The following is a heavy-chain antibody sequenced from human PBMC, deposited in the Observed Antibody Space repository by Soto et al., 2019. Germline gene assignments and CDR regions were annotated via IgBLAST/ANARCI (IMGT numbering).Heavy chain of an antibody. D-gene: IGHD6-13*01. V-gene: IGHV1-2*04. J-gene: IGHJ6*02. CDR1: GYTFTGYY. CDR3: ARDLVDNRYSSSWYPSYYYYGMDV. Sequence: ASVKVSCKASGYTFTGYYMHWVRQAPGQGLEWMGWINPNSGGTNYAQKFQGWVTMTRDTSISTAYMELSRLRSDDTAVYYCARDLVDNRYSSSWYPSYYYYGMDVWGQGTTVTV. CDR2: INPNSGGT.